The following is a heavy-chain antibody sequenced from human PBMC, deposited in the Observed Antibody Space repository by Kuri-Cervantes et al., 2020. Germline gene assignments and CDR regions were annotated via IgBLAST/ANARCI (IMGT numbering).Heavy chain of an antibody. CDR1: GFTVSSNY. Sequence: GESLKISCAASGFTVSSNYMSWVRQAPGKGLEWVSVIYSGGSTYYADSVKGRFTISRDNSKNTLYLQMNSLRAEDTAVYYCARSRFGHSDYWGQGTLVTVSS. CDR3: ARSRFGHSDY. D-gene: IGHD3-10*01. V-gene: IGHV3-53*01. J-gene: IGHJ4*02. CDR2: IYSGGST.